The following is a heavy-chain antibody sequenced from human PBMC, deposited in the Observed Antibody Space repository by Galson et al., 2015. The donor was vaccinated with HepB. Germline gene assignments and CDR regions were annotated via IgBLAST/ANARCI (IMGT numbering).Heavy chain of an antibody. Sequence: LSLTCTVSGGSISSYYWSWIRQPPGKGLEWIGYIYYSGSTNYNPSLKSRVTISVDTSKNQFSLKLSSVTAADTAVYYCARAGTYLLRAIDYWGQGTLVTVSS. J-gene: IGHJ4*02. D-gene: IGHD2/OR15-2a*01. CDR3: ARAGTYLLRAIDY. CDR2: IYYSGST. CDR1: GGSISSYY. V-gene: IGHV4-59*12.